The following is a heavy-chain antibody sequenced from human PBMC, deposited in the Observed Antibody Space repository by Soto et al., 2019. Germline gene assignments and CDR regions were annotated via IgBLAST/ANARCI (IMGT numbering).Heavy chain of an antibody. CDR2: ITYDGSNQ. CDR3: ARAPSGSYPEFDY. Sequence: RRSCAAYGFIFSSYTMHWVRQAPGKGLEWVGVITYDGSNQYYADSVKGRFTISRDNSRNMLFLQINSLRPDNTAVYYCARAPSGSYPEFDYWGQGTLVTVSS. V-gene: IGHV3-30-3*01. D-gene: IGHD1-26*01. CDR1: GFIFSSYT. J-gene: IGHJ4*02.